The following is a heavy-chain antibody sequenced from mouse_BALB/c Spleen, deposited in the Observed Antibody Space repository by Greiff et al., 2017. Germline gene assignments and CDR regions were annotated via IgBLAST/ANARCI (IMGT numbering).Heavy chain of an antibody. CDR1: EYEFPSHD. Sequence: EVMLVESGGGLVQPGESLKLSCESNEYEFPSHDMSWVRKTPEKRLELVAAINSDGGSTYYPDTMERRFIISRDNTKKTLYLQMSSLRSEDTALYYWARQRYYGSSWYFDVWGAGTTVTVSS. D-gene: IGHD1-1*01. J-gene: IGHJ1*01. V-gene: IGHV5-2*03. CDR3: ARQRYYGSSWYFDV. CDR2: INSDGGST.